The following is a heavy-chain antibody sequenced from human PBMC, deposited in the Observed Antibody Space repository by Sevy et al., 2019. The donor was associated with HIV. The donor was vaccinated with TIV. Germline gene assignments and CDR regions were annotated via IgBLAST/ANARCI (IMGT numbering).Heavy chain of an antibody. CDR3: ARGEMATIWYAFDI. CDR1: GFTFSSYS. D-gene: IGHD5-12*01. Sequence: GGSLRLSCAASGFTFSSYSMNWVRQAPGKGLEWVSSISSSSSYIYYADSVKGRFTISRDNAKNSPYLQMNSLRAEDTAVYYCARGEMATIWYAFDIWGQGTMVTVSS. V-gene: IGHV3-21*01. J-gene: IGHJ3*02. CDR2: ISSSSSYI.